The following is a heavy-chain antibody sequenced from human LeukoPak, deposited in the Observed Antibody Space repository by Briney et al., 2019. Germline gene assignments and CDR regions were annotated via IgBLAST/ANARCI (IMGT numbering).Heavy chain of an antibody. Sequence: GASVKVSCKASGYTFTGYYMHWVRQAPGQGLEWMGWINPNSGGTNYAQKFQGRVTMTRDTSISTAYMELSRLRSDDTAVYYCARDPFYYDSLKSWFDPWGQGTLVTVSS. CDR3: ARDPFYYDSLKSWFDP. CDR1: GYTFTGYY. V-gene: IGHV1-2*02. CDR2: INPNSGGT. D-gene: IGHD3-22*01. J-gene: IGHJ5*02.